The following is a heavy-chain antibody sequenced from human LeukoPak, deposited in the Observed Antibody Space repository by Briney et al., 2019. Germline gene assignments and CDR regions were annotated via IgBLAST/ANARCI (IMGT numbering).Heavy chain of an antibody. CDR1: GFTFSSYS. V-gene: IGHV3-48*01. CDR3: ARVGRDSQLLDY. D-gene: IGHD6-6*01. J-gene: IGHJ4*02. CDR2: ISSGSGSI. Sequence: GGSLRLSCAASGFTFSSYSMNWVRQAPGKGLEWVSHISSGSGSISYADSVKGRFNISRDNAKNSLYLQMNSLRAEDTAVYYCARVGRDSQLLDYWGPGTLVTVSS.